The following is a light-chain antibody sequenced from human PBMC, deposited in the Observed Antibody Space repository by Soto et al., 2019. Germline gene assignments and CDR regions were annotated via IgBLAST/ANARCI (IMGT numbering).Light chain of an antibody. CDR1: QSVSSN. CDR3: QQYHNWPIT. V-gene: IGKV3D-15*01. CDR2: DAS. J-gene: IGKJ5*01. Sequence: EIVMTQSPSTRSVSPGERATSSCWASQSVSSNLAWYQQKPGQAPRLLIYDASTRATGIPARFSGSGSGTDFTLTISGLQSEDFAVYSCQQYHNWPITFGQGTRLEIK.